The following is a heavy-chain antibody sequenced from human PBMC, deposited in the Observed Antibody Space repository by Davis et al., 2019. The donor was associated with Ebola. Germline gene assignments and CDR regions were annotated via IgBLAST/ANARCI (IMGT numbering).Heavy chain of an antibody. D-gene: IGHD2-21*02. Sequence: SGPTLVNPTATLTLTCSSTGFSLISPAMYVSWIRQPPAKPLDWLSHIDSDEHKYFSTSLKTRLTYSKDTSKNQVVLTLTNMDPVDTATYYCARMARMGGVVTAMSFDYWGQGTLVSVSS. V-gene: IGHV2-70*01. J-gene: IGHJ4*02. CDR1: GFSLISPAMY. CDR3: ARMARMGGVVTAMSFDY. CDR2: IDSDEHK.